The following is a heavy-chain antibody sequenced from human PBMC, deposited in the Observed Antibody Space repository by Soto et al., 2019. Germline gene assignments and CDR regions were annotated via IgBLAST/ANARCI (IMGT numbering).Heavy chain of an antibody. CDR2: ISYSGST. CDR3: ARDAVAGYNPPYGTDV. Sequence: QVQLQESGPGLVKPSETLSLTCTVSGGSINSYYWSWIRQPPGKGLEWIGFISYSGSTNRNPSLKSRVTISVDTSKNHFSLELRSVTAEDAAIYYCARDAVAGYNPPYGTDVWGQGTTVTVSS. CDR1: GGSINSYY. D-gene: IGHD6-19*01. V-gene: IGHV4-59*01. J-gene: IGHJ6*02.